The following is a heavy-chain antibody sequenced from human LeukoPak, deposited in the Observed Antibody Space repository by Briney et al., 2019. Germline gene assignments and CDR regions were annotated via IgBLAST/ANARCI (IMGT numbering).Heavy chain of an antibody. V-gene: IGHV1-8*01. Sequence: ASVRVSCTASGYTFTRYDINWVRQATGQGLEWMGWVNPNSGNTGYAQKFQGRVTMTRNTSVGTAYMELSSLRSEDTAVYYCARVPYSPDWYSDLWGRGTLVSVSS. CDR3: ARVPYSPDWYSDL. CDR1: GYTFTRYD. CDR2: VNPNSGNT. J-gene: IGHJ2*01. D-gene: IGHD6-13*01.